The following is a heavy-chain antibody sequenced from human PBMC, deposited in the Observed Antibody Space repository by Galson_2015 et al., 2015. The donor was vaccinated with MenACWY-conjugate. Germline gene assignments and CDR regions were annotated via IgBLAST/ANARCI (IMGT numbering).Heavy chain of an antibody. V-gene: IGHV3-9*01. CDR3: AALDS. Sequence: SLRLSCAASGFTFADSAMHWVRQAPGKGLEWVSGISWNSGDIGYVDSVKGRFTVSRDNAKNSLYLQMNSLRAEDTALYYCAALDSWGQRTLLTVSS. J-gene: IGHJ4*02. CDR1: GFTFADSA. CDR2: ISWNSGDI.